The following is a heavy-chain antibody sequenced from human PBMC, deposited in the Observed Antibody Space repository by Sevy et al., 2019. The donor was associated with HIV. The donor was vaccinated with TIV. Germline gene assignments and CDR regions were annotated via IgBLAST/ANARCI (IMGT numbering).Heavy chain of an antibody. D-gene: IGHD6-25*01. J-gene: IGHJ4*02. CDR3: AREDSGTGCFHF. Sequence: SETLSLTCTVSGGSISGSYWSWIRQSAGKGLEWIGRIYPSGNTNYNPSLKSRVTMSVDTSKNHFSLKLTSVTAADTAEYYWAREDSGTGCFHFWGQGTLVTVSS. V-gene: IGHV4-4*07. CDR2: IYPSGNT. CDR1: GGSISGSY.